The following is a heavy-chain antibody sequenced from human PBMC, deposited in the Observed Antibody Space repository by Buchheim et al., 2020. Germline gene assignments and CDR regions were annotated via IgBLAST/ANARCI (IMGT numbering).Heavy chain of an antibody. CDR3: ARDLGQWLVLDGKRNWFDP. Sequence: QVQLVQSGAEVKKPGSSVKVSCKASGGTFSSYAISWVRQAPGQGLEWMGGIIPIFGTANYAQKFQGRVTITADKSTSTAHMELSSLRSEDTAVYYCARDLGQWLVLDGKRNWFDPWGQGTL. CDR1: GGTFSSYA. CDR2: IIPIFGTA. V-gene: IGHV1-69*06. D-gene: IGHD6-19*01. J-gene: IGHJ5*02.